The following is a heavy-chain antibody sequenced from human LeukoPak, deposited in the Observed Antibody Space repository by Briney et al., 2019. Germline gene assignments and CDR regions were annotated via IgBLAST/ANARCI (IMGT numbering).Heavy chain of an antibody. J-gene: IGHJ6*02. CDR1: GFTFSSYA. CDR3: AKGGLSYYGMDV. V-gene: IGHV3-30-3*01. CDR2: ISYDGSNK. Sequence: GRSLRLSCAASGFTFSSYAMHWVRQAPGKGLEWVAVISYDGSNKYYADSVKGRFTISRDNSKNTLYLQMNSLRAEDTAVYYCAKGGLSYYGMDVWGQGTTVTVSS.